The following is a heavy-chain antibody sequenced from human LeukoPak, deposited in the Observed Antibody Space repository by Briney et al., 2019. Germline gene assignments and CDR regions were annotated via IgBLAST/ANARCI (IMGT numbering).Heavy chain of an antibody. V-gene: IGHV3-21*01. J-gene: IGHJ6*03. CDR1: GFTFSSFW. Sequence: GGSLRLSCATSGFTFSSFWMNWVRQAPGKGLEWVSSISTSSTYTYYADSMKGRFTISRDNAKNSLYLQMNSLRAEDTAVYFCAREAYMDVWGKGTTVAVSS. CDR3: AREAYMDV. CDR2: ISTSSTYT.